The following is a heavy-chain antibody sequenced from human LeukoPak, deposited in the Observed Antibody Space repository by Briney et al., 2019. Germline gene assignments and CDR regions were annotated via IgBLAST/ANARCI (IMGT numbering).Heavy chain of an antibody. Sequence: GGSLRLSCAASGFTFSSYATHWVRQAPGKGLEWVAVISYDGSNKYYADSVKGRFTISRDNSKNTLYLQMNSLRAEDTAVYYCAREPDPFYYYDSSGYYLFGYWGQGTLVTVSS. CDR2: ISYDGSNK. CDR3: AREPDPFYYYDSSGYYLFGY. V-gene: IGHV3-30-3*01. D-gene: IGHD3-22*01. J-gene: IGHJ4*02. CDR1: GFTFSSYA.